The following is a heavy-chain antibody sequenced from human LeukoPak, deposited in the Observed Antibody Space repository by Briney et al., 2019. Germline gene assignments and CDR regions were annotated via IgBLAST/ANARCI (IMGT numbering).Heavy chain of an antibody. V-gene: IGHV3-23*01. CDR1: GFTFSSYA. J-gene: IGHJ4*02. CDR2: ISGSGGST. Sequence: GGSLRLSCAASGFTFSSYAMSWVRQAPGKGLEWVSAISGSGGSTYYADSVKGRFTISRDNSKNTLYLQMNSLRAEDTAVYYCAKDDDKYSSSWYLGFDYWGQGTLVTVSS. CDR3: AKDDDKYSSSWYLGFDY. D-gene: IGHD6-13*01.